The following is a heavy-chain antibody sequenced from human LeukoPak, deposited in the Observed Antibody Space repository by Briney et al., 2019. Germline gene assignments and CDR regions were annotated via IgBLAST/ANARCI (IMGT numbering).Heavy chain of an antibody. D-gene: IGHD6-19*01. J-gene: IGHJ5*01. V-gene: IGHV3-7*01. CDR1: GFTFSSYW. CDR3: SVFNGAGGGTNWLDC. CDR2: IKQDGSEK. Sequence: GGSVRLSCAASGFTFSSYWMSWVRQAPGKGLVGWANIKQDGSEKYYVDSVKGRFTISRDNAKNSLYLQMNSLGAEDKAVCHGSVFNGAGGGTNWLDCLGGGTLVGDSS.